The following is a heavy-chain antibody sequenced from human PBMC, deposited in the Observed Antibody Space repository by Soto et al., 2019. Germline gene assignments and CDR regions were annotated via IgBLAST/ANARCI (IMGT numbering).Heavy chain of an antibody. J-gene: IGHJ4*02. CDR3: ARRLNRGYGDYFY. V-gene: IGHV1-69*13. Sequence: SVKVSCKASGGTFSSYAISWVRQAPGQGLEWMGGIIPIFGTANYAQKFQGRVTITADESTSTAYMELSSLRSEDTAVYYCARRLNRGYGDYFYWGQGTLVTVSS. CDR1: GGTFSSYA. D-gene: IGHD4-17*01. CDR2: IIPIFGTA.